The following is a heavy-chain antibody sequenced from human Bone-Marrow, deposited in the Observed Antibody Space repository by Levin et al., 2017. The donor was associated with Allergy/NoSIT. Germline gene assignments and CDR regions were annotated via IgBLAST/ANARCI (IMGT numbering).Heavy chain of an antibody. D-gene: IGHD1-1*01. J-gene: IGHJ3*02. CDR1: GGSINTDDFY. Sequence: SETLSLTCSVSGGSINTDDFYWSWVRQHPGKGLEWIGYIYYSGDTYYNPSLKSRVTISVDTSKNQLSLKLISVTAADTAVYFCATVLRTAPNEAFNIWGQGTMVTVSS. V-gene: IGHV4-31*03. CDR2: IYYSGDT. CDR3: ATVLRTAPNEAFNI.